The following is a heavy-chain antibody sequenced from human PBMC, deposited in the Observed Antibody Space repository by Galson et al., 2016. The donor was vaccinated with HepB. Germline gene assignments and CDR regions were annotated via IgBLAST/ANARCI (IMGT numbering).Heavy chain of an antibody. CDR3: ARGGRKGLWGYYFDF. Sequence: TLSLTCTVSGVSITSGGYYWSWIRQHPGKGLEWIGYIYHSGSTYYNSSLKSRVSISVDTSKNQSSLKLNSLTAADTAVYFCARGGRKGLWGYYFDFWGQGTLVTGSS. CDR2: IYHSGST. D-gene: IGHD4/OR15-4a*01. V-gene: IGHV4-31*03. CDR1: GVSITSGGYY. J-gene: IGHJ4*02.